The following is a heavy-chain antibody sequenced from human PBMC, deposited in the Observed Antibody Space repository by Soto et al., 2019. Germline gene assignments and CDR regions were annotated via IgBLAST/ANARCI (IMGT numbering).Heavy chain of an antibody. D-gene: IGHD3-10*02. CDR1: GFTFSSHT. CDR3: ARGDDVVRVPVAILVGYFDH. CDR2: ISATGSDI. J-gene: IGHJ4*02. Sequence: EVDLVESGGGLAKPGGALRLSCTDSGFTFSSHTMNWVRQAPGKGLEWVSSISATGSDIYYGDSVMGRFTISRYNAKNSLYLQLNIPRVEDTAVNYCARGDDVVRVPVAILVGYFDHWGQGTVVTGSS. V-gene: IGHV3-21*01.